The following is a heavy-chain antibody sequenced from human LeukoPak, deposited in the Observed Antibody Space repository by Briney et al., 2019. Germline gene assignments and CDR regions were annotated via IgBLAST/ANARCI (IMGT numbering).Heavy chain of an antibody. J-gene: IGHJ6*03. CDR3: ARVLYYYDSSGYYSDYYYYYYMDV. Sequence: SETLSLTCTVSGGSISSHYWSWIRQAPGKGLEWIGNIYYSGSTNYNPSLKSRVTVSVDMPKNQFSLKLSSVTAADTAVYYCARVLYYYDSSGYYSDYYYYYYMDVWGKGTTVTVSS. D-gene: IGHD3-22*01. CDR1: GGSISSHY. CDR2: IYYSGST. V-gene: IGHV4-59*11.